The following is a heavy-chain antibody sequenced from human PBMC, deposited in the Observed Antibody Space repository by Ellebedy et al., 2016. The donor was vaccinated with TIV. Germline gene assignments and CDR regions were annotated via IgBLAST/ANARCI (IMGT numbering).Heavy chain of an antibody. J-gene: IGHJ6*02. D-gene: IGHD3-22*01. CDR3: ARDGAYGDYSPGYYGMDV. V-gene: IGHV3-7*03. CDR2: INQDGSRI. Sequence: LSLTCAASGFTFNSYWMSWVRQAPGKGLEWVANINQDGSRIYYVDSVKGRFTISRDNAKNSLFLRMNTLRVEDTAVYHCARDGAYGDYSPGYYGMDVWGQGTTVTVSS. CDR1: GFTFNSYW.